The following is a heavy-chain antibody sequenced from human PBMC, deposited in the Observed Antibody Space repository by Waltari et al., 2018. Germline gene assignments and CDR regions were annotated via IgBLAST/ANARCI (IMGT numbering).Heavy chain of an antibody. J-gene: IGHJ5*02. V-gene: IGHV4-34*01. CDR1: GGSFSGYY. CDR2: ITQSGST. CDR3: ARGYRWFDP. Sequence: QVQLQQWGAGLLKPSETLSLTCAVHGGSFSGYYWSCIRQSPGKGLEWIGEITQSGSTSYNPSLKSQVTISVDTSKNQFSLELSSVTAADTAVYYCARGYRWFDPWGQGTLVTVSS.